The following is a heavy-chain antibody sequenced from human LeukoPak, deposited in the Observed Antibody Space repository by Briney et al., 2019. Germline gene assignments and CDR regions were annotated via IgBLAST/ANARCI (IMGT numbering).Heavy chain of an antibody. V-gene: IGHV4-4*07. J-gene: IGHJ3*02. CDR3: ARDQVVLGYYDILTGYYDAFDI. Sequence: KSSETLSLTCTVSGGSISSYYWSWIRQPAGKGLEWIGRIYTSGSTNYNPSLKSRVTMSVDTSKNQFSLKLSSVTAADTAVYYCARDQVVLGYYDILTGYYDAFDIWGQGTMVTVSS. CDR1: GGSISSYY. D-gene: IGHD3-9*01. CDR2: IYTSGST.